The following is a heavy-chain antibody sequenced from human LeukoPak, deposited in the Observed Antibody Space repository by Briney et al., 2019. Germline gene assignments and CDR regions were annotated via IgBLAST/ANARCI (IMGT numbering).Heavy chain of an antibody. D-gene: IGHD6-19*01. V-gene: IGHV1-8*01. J-gene: IGHJ6*03. CDR3: ARGVGGSGWYWGDYYYYMDV. CDR1: GYTFTSYD. Sequence: ASVKVSCKASGYTFTSYDINWVRQATGQGLEWMGWMNPNSGNTGYAQKFQGRVTMTRNTSISTAYMELSSLRSEDTAVYYCARGVGGSGWYWGDYYYYMDVWGKGTTVTISS. CDR2: MNPNSGNT.